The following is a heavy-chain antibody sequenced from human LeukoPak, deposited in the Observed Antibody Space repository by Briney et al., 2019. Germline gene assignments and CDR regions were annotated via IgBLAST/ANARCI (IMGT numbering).Heavy chain of an antibody. CDR1: GFTFSDYY. V-gene: IGHV3-11*04. CDR2: ISTSGTAV. CDR3: ARTRLGEWLVGNAFDI. D-gene: IGHD6-19*01. J-gene: IGHJ3*02. Sequence: SGGSLRLSCAASGFTFSDYYMSWIRQAPGKGLEWVSYISTSGTAVYYADSVKGRFTISRDNAKNSLYLQMNSLRAEDTAVYYCARTRLGEWLVGNAFDIWGQGTMVTVSS.